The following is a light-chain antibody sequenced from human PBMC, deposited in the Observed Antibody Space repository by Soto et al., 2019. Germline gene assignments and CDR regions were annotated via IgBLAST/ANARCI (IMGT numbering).Light chain of an antibody. CDR1: QNIDND. CDR3: QQTYSSRRVT. J-gene: IGKJ4*01. CDR2: AAS. Sequence: DIQMTQSPSSLSASFGDIVTITCRASQNIDNDLNWYQQKSGKDKQVLIYAASRLQSGVPSRFSGSGSGTTVTLTISSLQPADFATYYCQQTYSSRRVTFGGGTQVGIK. V-gene: IGKV1-39*01.